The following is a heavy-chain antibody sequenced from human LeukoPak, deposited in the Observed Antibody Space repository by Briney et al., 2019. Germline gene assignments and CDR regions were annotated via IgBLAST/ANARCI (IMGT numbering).Heavy chain of an antibody. D-gene: IGHD3-16*01. CDR1: GYTFTGYY. CDR2: INPNSGGT. Sequence: ASVKVSCKASGYTFTGYYMHWVRQAPGQGLEWMGWINPNSGGTNYAQKFQGRVTMTRDTSISTAYMELSRLRSDDTAVYYCARDLGELVHDGGKEIWGRGTTVTVSS. CDR3: ARDLGELVHDGGKEI. J-gene: IGHJ6*02. V-gene: IGHV1-2*02.